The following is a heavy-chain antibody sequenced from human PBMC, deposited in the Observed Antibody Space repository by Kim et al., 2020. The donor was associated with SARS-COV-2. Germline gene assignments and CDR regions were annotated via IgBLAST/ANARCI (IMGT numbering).Heavy chain of an antibody. CDR3: AAHPWGPWYFDL. Sequence: SETLSLTCTVSGGSISSYYWSWIRQPPGKGLEWIGYIYYSGSTNYNPSLKSRVTISVDTSKNQFSLKLSSVTAADTAVYYCAAHPWGPWYFDLWGRGTLVTVSS. CDR2: IYYSGST. D-gene: IGHD7-27*01. CDR1: GGSISSYY. J-gene: IGHJ2*01. V-gene: IGHV4-59*08.